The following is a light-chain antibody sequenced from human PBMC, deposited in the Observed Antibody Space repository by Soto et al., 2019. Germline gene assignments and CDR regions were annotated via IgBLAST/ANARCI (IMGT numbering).Light chain of an antibody. V-gene: IGKV3-15*01. CDR1: QSVDIN. J-gene: IGKJ1*01. Sequence: EIVLTQCPATLSVSPGDRVTLSCRASQSVDINLAWYQQKAGQAPRLLVYGASTKATDMPGRFSGRGSGTEFTLTINNMQSEDFAVYYCQQYRNWPRTFGQGTKVDIK. CDR3: QQYRNWPRT. CDR2: GAS.